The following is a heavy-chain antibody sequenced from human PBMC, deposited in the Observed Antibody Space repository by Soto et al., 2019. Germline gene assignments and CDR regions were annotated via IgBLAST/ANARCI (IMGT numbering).Heavy chain of an antibody. V-gene: IGHV3-53*01. D-gene: IGHD5-18*01. CDR2: IYNNGIT. CDR1: GFTVSSNY. J-gene: IGHJ4*02. CDR3: AREGNSYGRFEY. Sequence: PGGSLRLSCAASGFTVSSNYMSWVRQAPGKGLEWVSVIYNNGITYYADSVRGRFTISRDNSKNTLYLQMNSLRAEDTDVYYCAREGNSYGRFEYWGRGPRFAVAS.